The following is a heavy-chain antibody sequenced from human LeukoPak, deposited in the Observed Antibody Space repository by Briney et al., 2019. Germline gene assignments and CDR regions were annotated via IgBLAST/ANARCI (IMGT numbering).Heavy chain of an antibody. Sequence: GSSVKVSCKASGYTFTGYYMHWVRQATGQGLEWMGWTNPNSGGTNHAQKFQGRVTITRATSIGTAYMALSRRRSDDTAVYYCARESSIGGVALDNWGQGNLVTVSS. CDR2: TNPNSGGT. CDR3: ARESSIGGVALDN. CDR1: GYTFTGYY. V-gene: IGHV1-2*02. D-gene: IGHD3-16*01. J-gene: IGHJ4*02.